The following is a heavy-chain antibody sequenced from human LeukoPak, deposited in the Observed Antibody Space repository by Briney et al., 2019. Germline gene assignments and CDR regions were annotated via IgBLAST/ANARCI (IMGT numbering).Heavy chain of an antibody. Sequence: PGGSLRLSCAASGFTFSDYYMSWIRQAPGKGLEWVSYISSSSSTIYYADSVKGRFTISRDNAKNSLYLQMNSLRAEDTAVYYCARPLVVESLIYCSGGSCYGKNFDYWGQGTLVTVSS. J-gene: IGHJ4*02. CDR1: GFTFSDYY. CDR3: ARPLVVESLIYCSGGSCYGKNFDY. D-gene: IGHD2-15*01. V-gene: IGHV3-11*04. CDR2: ISSSSSTI.